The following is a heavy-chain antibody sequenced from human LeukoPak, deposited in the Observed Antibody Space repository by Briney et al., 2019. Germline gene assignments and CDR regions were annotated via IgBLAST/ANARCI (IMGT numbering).Heavy chain of an antibody. V-gene: IGHV1-2*02. CDR1: GYTFTGYY. CDR2: INPNSGGT. D-gene: IGHD2-2*01. Sequence: ASVKVSCKASGYTFTGYYMHWVRQAPGQGLEWMGWINPNSGGTNYAQKFQGRVTMTRDTSISTAYMELSRLRTDDTAAYYCARPTECSSTSCQNWFDPWGQGTLVTVSS. J-gene: IGHJ5*02. CDR3: ARPTECSSTSCQNWFDP.